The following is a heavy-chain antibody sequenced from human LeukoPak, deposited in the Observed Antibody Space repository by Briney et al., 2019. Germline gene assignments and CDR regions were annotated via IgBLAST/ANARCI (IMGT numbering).Heavy chain of an antibody. V-gene: IGHV3-74*01. Sequence: GGSLRLSCAASGFTFSSYWMHWVRQAPGKGLVWVSRINTDGSSTSYADSVKGRFTISRDNAKNTLYLQMNSLRAEDTAVYYCAEGLTVTGGPQDYWGQGTLVTVSS. J-gene: IGHJ4*02. CDR3: AEGLTVTGGPQDY. CDR1: GFTFSSYW. D-gene: IGHD4-11*01. CDR2: INTDGSST.